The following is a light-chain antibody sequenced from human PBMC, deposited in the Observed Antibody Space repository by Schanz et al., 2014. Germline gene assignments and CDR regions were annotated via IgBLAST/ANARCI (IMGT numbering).Light chain of an antibody. CDR2: RNN. Sequence: SVLTQPPSASGTPGQRVTISCSGSSSNIGSNYVYWYQQLPGTAPKLLIYRNNQRPSGVPDRFSASKSGTSASLAISGLRSEDEADYYCAAWDDSLSVIWVFGGGTKLTVL. J-gene: IGLJ3*02. CDR1: SSNIGSNY. CDR3: AAWDDSLSVIWV. V-gene: IGLV1-47*01.